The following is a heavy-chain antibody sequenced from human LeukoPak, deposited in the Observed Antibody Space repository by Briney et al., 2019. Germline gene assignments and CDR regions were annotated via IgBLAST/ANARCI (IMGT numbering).Heavy chain of an antibody. Sequence: GGSLRLSCAASGFTFSDYYMSWIRQAPGKGLEWVSYISSSGSTIYYADSVKGRFTISRDNAKNSLYLQMNSLRAEDTAVYYCARAYDSSGLSYWYFGLWGRGTLVTVSS. D-gene: IGHD3-22*01. CDR3: ARAYDSSGLSYWYFGL. CDR2: ISSSGSTI. J-gene: IGHJ2*01. V-gene: IGHV3-11*04. CDR1: GFTFSDYY.